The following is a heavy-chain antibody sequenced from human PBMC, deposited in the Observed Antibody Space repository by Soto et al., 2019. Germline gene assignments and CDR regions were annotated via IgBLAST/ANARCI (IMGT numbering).Heavy chain of an antibody. J-gene: IGHJ4*02. CDR2: IHYSAST. D-gene: IGHD3-16*01. CDR1: GGSISTRSYY. Sequence: SETLSLTCTVSGGSISTRSYYWGWLRQPPGKGLEWIGYIHYSASTSYNPSLKSRVTISVDTSKNQFSLKLSSVTAADTAVYYCARLSAAGDYIWGSPTDYWGQGTLVTVSS. V-gene: IGHV4-61*05. CDR3: ARLSAAGDYIWGSPTDY.